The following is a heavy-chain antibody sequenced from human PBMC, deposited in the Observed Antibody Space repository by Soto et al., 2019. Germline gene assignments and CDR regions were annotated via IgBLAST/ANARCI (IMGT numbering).Heavy chain of an antibody. Sequence: QVQLQESGPGLVKPSETLSLTCTVSGGSITGYYWTWIRQPPGKGLEGIGYVFYKGNSNYNRTLKSRVTISVDTSTNKYSLRLSSVTAADTAVYYCARSGDSFGFTDYWGQGTLVTVSS. CDR3: ARSGDSFGFTDY. J-gene: IGHJ4*02. V-gene: IGHV4-59*01. CDR2: VFYKGNS. CDR1: GGSITGYY. D-gene: IGHD5-18*01.